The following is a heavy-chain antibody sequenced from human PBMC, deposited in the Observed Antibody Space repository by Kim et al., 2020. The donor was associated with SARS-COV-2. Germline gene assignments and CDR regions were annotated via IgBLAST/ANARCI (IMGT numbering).Heavy chain of an antibody. CDR3: ARTRITMIVVVTHFDY. Sequence: LKSRVTIAVDTSKNQFSLKLSSVTAADTAVYYCARTRITMIVVVTHFDYWGQGTLVTVSS. D-gene: IGHD3-22*01. V-gene: IGHV4-31*02. J-gene: IGHJ4*02.